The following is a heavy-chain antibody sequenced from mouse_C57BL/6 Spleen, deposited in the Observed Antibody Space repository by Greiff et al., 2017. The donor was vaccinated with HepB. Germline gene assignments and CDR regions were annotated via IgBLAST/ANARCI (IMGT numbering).Heavy chain of an antibody. Sequence: QVQLQQSGPELVKPGASVKISCKASGYAFSSSWMNWVKQRPGKGLEWIGRIYPGDGDTNYNGKFKGKATLTADKSSSTAYMQLSSLTSEDSAVCFCARAGGVYAMDYWGQGTSVTVSS. J-gene: IGHJ4*01. CDR3: ARAGGVYAMDY. V-gene: IGHV1-82*01. CDR2: IYPGDGDT. CDR1: GYAFSSSW.